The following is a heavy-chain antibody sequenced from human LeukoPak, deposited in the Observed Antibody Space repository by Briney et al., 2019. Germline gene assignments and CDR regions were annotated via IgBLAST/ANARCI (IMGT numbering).Heavy chain of an antibody. V-gene: IGHV4-4*07. CDR3: AREGYYGSGSYSLMDV. Sequence: SETLSLTCTVFGGSISGYYWNWIRQPAGKGLEWIGRIYSSGSTNYNPSLKSRVTMSVDTSKNQFSLKLSSVTAADTAVYYCAREGYYGSGSYSLMDVWGQGTTVTVSS. J-gene: IGHJ6*02. CDR1: GGSISGYY. D-gene: IGHD3-10*01. CDR2: IYSSGST.